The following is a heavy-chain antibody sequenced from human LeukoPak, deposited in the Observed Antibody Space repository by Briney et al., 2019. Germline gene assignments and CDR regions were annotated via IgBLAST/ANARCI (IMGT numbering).Heavy chain of an antibody. V-gene: IGHV4-39*01. CDR2: IYYSGST. Sequence: SETLSLTCTVSGGSINSNSYYWGWIRPPPGKGLEWTGNIYYSGSTYYNPSLKSRVTISVDTSKNQFSLKLSSVTAADTAVYYCALSGDRKRTRFDYWGQGTLVSVSS. D-gene: IGHD4-17*01. CDR1: GGSINSNSYY. J-gene: IGHJ4*02. CDR3: ALSGDRKRTRFDY.